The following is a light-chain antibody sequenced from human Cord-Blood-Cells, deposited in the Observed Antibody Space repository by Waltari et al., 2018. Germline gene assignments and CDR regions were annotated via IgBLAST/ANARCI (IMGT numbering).Light chain of an antibody. CDR2: SNI. CDR1: SSNIGSNT. Sequence: QSVLTQPPSASGTPGQRVTISCSGSSSNIGSNTVNWYQQLPGTAPKLLIYSNIPRPSGVPDRFSGSKSGTSASLAISGLQSEDEADYYCAAWDDSLNVVFGGGTKLTVL. V-gene: IGLV1-44*01. J-gene: IGLJ2*01. CDR3: AAWDDSLNVV.